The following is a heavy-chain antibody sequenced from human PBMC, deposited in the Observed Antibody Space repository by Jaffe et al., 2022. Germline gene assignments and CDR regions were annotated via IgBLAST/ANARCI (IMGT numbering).Heavy chain of an antibody. CDR3: ARVRRHYGSGSYFSYYFDY. J-gene: IGHJ4*02. CDR1: GGSFSGYY. Sequence: QVQLQQWGAGLLKPSETLSLTCAVYGGSFSGYYWSWIRQPPGKGLEWIGEINHSGSTNYNPSLKSRVTISVDTSKNQFSLKLSSVTAADTAVYYCARVRRHYGSGSYFSYYFDYWGQGTLVTVSS. D-gene: IGHD3-10*01. CDR2: INHSGST. V-gene: IGHV4-34*01.